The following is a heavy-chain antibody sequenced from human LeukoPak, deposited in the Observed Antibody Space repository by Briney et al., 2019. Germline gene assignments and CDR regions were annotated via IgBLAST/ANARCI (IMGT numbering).Heavy chain of an antibody. J-gene: IGHJ3*02. CDR1: GGSISSYY. V-gene: IGHV4-59*08. D-gene: IGHD1-26*01. CDR3: ARRWDEDSGRGDDAFDI. CDR2: IYYSGST. Sequence: SETLSLTCTVSGGSISSYYWNWIRQPPGKGLEWIGYIYYSGSTNYNPSLKSRVTISVDTSKNQISLKLSSVTAADTAVYYCARRWDEDSGRGDDAFDIWGQGTLVTVSS.